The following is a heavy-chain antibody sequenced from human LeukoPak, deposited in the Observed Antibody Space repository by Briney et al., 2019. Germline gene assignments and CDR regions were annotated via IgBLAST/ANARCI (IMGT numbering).Heavy chain of an antibody. CDR2: IKQDGSEK. CDR1: GFPFSGSW. J-gene: IGHJ4*02. Sequence: GGSLRLSCAASGFPFSGSWMDWVRQAPGKRMEWVANIKQDGSEKHYADSVKGRFTISRDNSKNSLYLQMNSLRIEDTALYYCARRRGPRGYVDYWGQGTLVTVSS. V-gene: IGHV3-7*03. CDR3: ARRRGPRGYVDY. D-gene: IGHD3-16*01.